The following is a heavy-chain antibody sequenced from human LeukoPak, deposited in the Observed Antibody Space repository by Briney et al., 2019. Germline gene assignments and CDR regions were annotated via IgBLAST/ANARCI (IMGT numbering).Heavy chain of an antibody. CDR3: ARLNKPGWFDP. D-gene: IGHD1-14*01. J-gene: IGHJ5*02. V-gene: IGHV4-39*01. Sequence: SETLSLTCTVSGGSISGTSYYWGWIRQPPGKGLEWIGSIYYTGSTYYNPSLKSRVTISIDTSKNQFSLRLNSVTATDTAVYYCARLNKPGWFDPWGQGTLVTVSS. CDR2: IYYTGST. CDR1: GGSISGTSYY.